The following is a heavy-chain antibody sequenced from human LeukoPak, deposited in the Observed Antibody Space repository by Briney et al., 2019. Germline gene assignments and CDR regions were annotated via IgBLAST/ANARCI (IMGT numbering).Heavy chain of an antibody. D-gene: IGHD3-9*01. CDR2: ISSSSSYI. Sequence: GGSLRLSCAASGFTFSSYSMNWVRQAPGKGLEWVSSISSSSSYIYYADSVKGRFTISRDNSKNTLYLRMNSLRAEDTAVYYCAKDKSPYYDILTGYYPDYWGQGTLVTVSS. V-gene: IGHV3-21*01. CDR3: AKDKSPYYDILTGYYPDY. J-gene: IGHJ4*02. CDR1: GFTFSSYS.